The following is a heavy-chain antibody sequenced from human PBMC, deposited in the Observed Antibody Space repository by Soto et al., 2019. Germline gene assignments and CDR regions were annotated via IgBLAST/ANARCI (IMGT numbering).Heavy chain of an antibody. J-gene: IGHJ5*02. CDR3: ARDPQELDYYDSSGPPPGNRFDP. V-gene: IGHV1-69*01. D-gene: IGHD3-22*01. CDR1: GGTFSSYA. Sequence: QVQLVQSGAEVKKPGSSVKVSCKASGGTFSSYAISWVRQAPGQGLEWMGGIIPIFGTANYEQKFQGRVTITADESTSTAYMELSSLRSEDTAVYYCARDPQELDYYDSSGPPPGNRFDPWGQGTLVTVSS. CDR2: IIPIFGTA.